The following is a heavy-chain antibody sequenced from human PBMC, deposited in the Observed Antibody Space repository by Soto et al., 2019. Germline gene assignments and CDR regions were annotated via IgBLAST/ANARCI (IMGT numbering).Heavy chain of an antibody. D-gene: IGHD3-22*01. CDR2: IIPMFDTA. Sequence: QVQLVQSGAEVKKPGSSVKVSCKASGGTFSSYAFSWVRQAPGQGLEWMGGIIPMFDTANYAEKFQDRVTISADESTSTAYMELSSLTSEDTAMYYCARSLTYYYETSGYCLGNIWGEGTLVTVSS. CDR3: ARSLTYYYETSGYCLGNI. J-gene: IGHJ4*02. V-gene: IGHV1-69*01. CDR1: GGTFSSYA.